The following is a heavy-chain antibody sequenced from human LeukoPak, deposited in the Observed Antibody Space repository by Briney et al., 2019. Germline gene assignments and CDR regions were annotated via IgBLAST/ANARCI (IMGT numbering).Heavy chain of an antibody. CDR2: INHSGST. D-gene: IGHD5-18*01. CDR1: GGSFSGYY. CDR3: ARLGVQLWTRGWFDP. J-gene: IGHJ5*02. Sequence: SETLSLTCAVYGGSFSGYYWSWIRQPPGKRLEWIGEINHSGSTNYNPSLKSRVTISVDTSKNQFSLKLSSVTAADTAVYYCARLGVQLWTRGWFDPWGQGTLVTVSS. V-gene: IGHV4-34*01.